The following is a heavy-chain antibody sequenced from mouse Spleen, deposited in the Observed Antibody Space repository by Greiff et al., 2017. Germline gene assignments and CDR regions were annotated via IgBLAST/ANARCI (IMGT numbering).Heavy chain of an antibody. D-gene: IGHD1-3*01. V-gene: IGHV1-82*01. CDR1: GYAFSSSW. Sequence: VQLQQSGPELVKPGASVKISCKASGYAFSSSWMNWVKQRPGKGLEWIGRIYPGDGDTNYNGKFKGKATLTSDKSSSTAYMQLSSLTSEDSAVFLWERSGMYVGYFDGRGEGTPGTVSP. J-gene: IGHJ1*01. CDR2: IYPGDGDT. CDR3: ERSGMYVGYFDG.